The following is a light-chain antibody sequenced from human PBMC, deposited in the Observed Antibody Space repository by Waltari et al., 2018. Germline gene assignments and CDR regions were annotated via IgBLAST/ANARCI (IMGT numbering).Light chain of an antibody. CDR1: NIGSKS. Sequence: YVLTQPPSVSVDPGKTARLTCGGDNIGSKSVNWYQQKPGQAPVLVIFYDSDRPSDIPERFSGSNSGNTATLTSSWVEAGDEADYHCQVWDDVTDSGVFGGGTKLTVL. CDR2: YDS. V-gene: IGLV3-21*04. CDR3: QVWDDVTDSGV. J-gene: IGLJ3*02.